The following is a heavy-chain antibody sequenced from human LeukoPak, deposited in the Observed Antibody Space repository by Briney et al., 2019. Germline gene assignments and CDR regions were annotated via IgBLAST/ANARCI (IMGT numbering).Heavy chain of an antibody. CDR3: AKDRWEETYYGSGSYWDY. J-gene: IGHJ4*02. CDR1: GFTFSSYA. V-gene: IGHV3-23*01. D-gene: IGHD3-10*01. CDR2: ISGSGGST. Sequence: GGSLRLSCAASGFTFSSYAMSWVRQAPGKGLEWVSAISGSGGSTNYADSVKARFTISRDNSKNTLYLQMNSLRPEDTAVYYCAKDRWEETYYGSGSYWDYWGQGTLVTVPS.